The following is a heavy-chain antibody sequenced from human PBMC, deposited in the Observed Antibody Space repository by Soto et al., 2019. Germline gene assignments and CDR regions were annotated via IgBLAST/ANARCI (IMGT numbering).Heavy chain of an antibody. D-gene: IGHD3-10*01. CDR3: ARALPLGSGSYYESYNWFDP. J-gene: IGHJ5*02. Sequence: GGSLRLSCAASGFTFSSYDMHWVRQATGKGLEWVSAIGTAGDTYYPGSVKGRFTISRENAKNSLYLQMNSLRAGDTAVYYCARALPLGSGSYYESYNWFDPWGQGTLVTVSS. CDR2: IGTAGDT. CDR1: GFTFSSYD. V-gene: IGHV3-13*01.